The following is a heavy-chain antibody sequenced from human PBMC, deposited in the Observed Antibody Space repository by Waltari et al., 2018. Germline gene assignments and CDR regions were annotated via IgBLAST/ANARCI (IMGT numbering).Heavy chain of an antibody. J-gene: IGHJ6*02. CDR3: ACPTVTTEYYYGMDV. CDR2: ISGSGGST. D-gene: IGHD4-17*01. V-gene: IGHV3-23*01. Sequence: EVQLLESGGGLVQPGGSLRLSCAASGFTFSSYAMSWVRKAPGKGLEWVSAISGSGGSTYYADSVKCRFTISRDKSKNTLYLQMNSLRAEDTAVYYCACPTVTTEYYYGMDVLGQGTTVTVSS. CDR1: GFTFSSYA.